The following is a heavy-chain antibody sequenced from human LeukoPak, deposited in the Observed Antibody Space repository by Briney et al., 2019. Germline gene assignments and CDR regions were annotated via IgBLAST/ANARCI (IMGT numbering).Heavy chain of an antibody. CDR1: GFTFSDNY. J-gene: IGHJ4*02. Sequence: PGGSLRLSCAASGFTFSDNYMSWIRQAPGKGLEWVSFISTSSTYAKYADPVQGRFTISRDDARKSLYLQMNSLRADDTAVYYCARGTREVDYWGQGTLVTVSS. V-gene: IGHV3-11*06. CDR3: ARGTREVDY. CDR2: ISTSSTYA.